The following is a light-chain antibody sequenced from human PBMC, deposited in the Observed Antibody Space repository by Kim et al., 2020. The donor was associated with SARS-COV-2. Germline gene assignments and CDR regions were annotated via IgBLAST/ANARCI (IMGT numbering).Light chain of an antibody. V-gene: IGKV3-20*01. CDR2: GAS. CDR1: LSVDRND. CDR3: QQYSSSAQT. Sequence: PAEGAPLPCLASLSVDRNDLPWCPHKCRPAPTRLIYGASSRATLTPDTVSGGGSGTDFSLTLSRLEPEDFAVYYCQQYSSSAQTFGQGAQVDI. J-gene: IGKJ1*01.